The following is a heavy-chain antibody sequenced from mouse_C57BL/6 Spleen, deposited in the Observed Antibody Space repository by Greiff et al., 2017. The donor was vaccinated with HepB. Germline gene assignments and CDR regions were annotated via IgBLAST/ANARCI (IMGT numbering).Heavy chain of an antibody. CDR3: ARDGKITTVPYY. CDR1: GYSITSGYY. CDR2: ISYDGSN. D-gene: IGHD1-1*01. V-gene: IGHV3-6*01. J-gene: IGHJ2*01. Sequence: EVKLMESGPGLVKPSQSLSLTCSVTGYSITSGYYWNWIRQFPGNKLEWMGYISYDGSNNYNPSLKNRISITRDTSKNQFFLKLNSVTTEDTATYYCARDGKITTVPYYWGQGTTLTVSS.